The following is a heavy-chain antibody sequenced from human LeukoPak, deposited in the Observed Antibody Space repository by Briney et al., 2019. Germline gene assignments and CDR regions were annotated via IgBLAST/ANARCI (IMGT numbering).Heavy chain of an antibody. CDR2: INTNTGNP. V-gene: IGHV7-4-1*01. J-gene: IGHJ3*02. CDR1: GYTFTSYT. CDR3: ARVIQSFAAAGRVDGFDI. D-gene: IGHD6-13*01. Sequence: ASVKVSCKASGYTFTSYTMNWVRQAPGQGLEWMGWINTNTGNPTYVQGLTGRSAFSLDTSVRTAYLQICSLKAEDTAVHYCARVIQSFAAAGRVDGFDIWGQGTMVTVSS.